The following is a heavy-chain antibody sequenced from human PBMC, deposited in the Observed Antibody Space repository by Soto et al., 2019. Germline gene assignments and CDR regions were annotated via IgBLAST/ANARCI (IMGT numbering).Heavy chain of an antibody. D-gene: IGHD2-21*02. CDR1: GGTFSSYA. CDR3: ARTYCGGDCPPGY. Sequence: GASVKVSCKASGGTFSSYAISWVRQAPGQGLEWMGGIIPIFGTANYAQKFQGRVTITADESTSTAYMELSSLRSEDTAVYYCARTYCGGDCPPGYWGQGTLVTVSS. J-gene: IGHJ4*02. V-gene: IGHV1-69*13. CDR2: IIPIFGTA.